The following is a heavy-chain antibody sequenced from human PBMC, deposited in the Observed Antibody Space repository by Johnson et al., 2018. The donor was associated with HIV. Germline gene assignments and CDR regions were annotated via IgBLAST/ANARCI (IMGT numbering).Heavy chain of an antibody. D-gene: IGHD2-8*01. Sequence: VLLVESGGGLIQPGGSLRLSCAASGFTVSSNYMSWVRQAPGKGLEWVSLIYSGGRTYYADSVKGRFTISRDNSKNTLYLQMNTLRAEDTAVYYCARDNIVLMVGGAFDIWGQGTMVTVSS. J-gene: IGHJ3*02. V-gene: IGHV3-53*01. CDR2: IYSGGRT. CDR1: GFTVSSNY. CDR3: ARDNIVLMVGGAFDI.